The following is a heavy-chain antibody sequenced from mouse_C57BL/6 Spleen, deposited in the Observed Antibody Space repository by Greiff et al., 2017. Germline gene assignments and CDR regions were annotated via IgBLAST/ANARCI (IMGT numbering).Heavy chain of an antibody. J-gene: IGHJ3*01. D-gene: IGHD2-3*01. Sequence: EVQVVESGGGLVQPGGSLSLSCAASGFTFTDYYMSWVRQPPGKALEWLGFIRNKANGYTTEYSASVKGRFTISRDNSQSILYLQMNALRAEDSATYYCARSRLYVGFAYWGQGTLVTVSA. CDR2: IRNKANGYTT. V-gene: IGHV7-3*01. CDR3: ARSRLYVGFAY. CDR1: GFTFTDYY.